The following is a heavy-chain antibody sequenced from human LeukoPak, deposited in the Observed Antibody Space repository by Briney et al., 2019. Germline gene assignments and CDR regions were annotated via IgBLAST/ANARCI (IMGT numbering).Heavy chain of an antibody. V-gene: IGHV3-64*01. D-gene: IGHD2-2*01. CDR2: ISSSGGST. CDR1: GFTFSSYA. Sequence: GGSLRLSCAASGFTFSSYAMNWVRQAPGKGLEYVSAISSSGGSTSYANFVKGRFIISRDNSKNTLYLQMGSLRPDDMAVYYCARGYCSSTSCYVSDYWGQGTLVTVSS. CDR3: ARGYCSSTSCYVSDY. J-gene: IGHJ4*02.